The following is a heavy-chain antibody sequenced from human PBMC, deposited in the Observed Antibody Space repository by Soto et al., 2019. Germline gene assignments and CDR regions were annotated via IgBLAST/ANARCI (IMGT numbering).Heavy chain of an antibody. Sequence: EVQLEESGGALVQPGRSLRLSCAASGFTFDDYAMHWVRQVLGKGLEWVSSISWNSGNIVYAYSVKGRFTTSRDNAKNSLDLQMNSLRPEDTALYYCVRSKGGYSYGTPFDYWGQGTLVTVSS. D-gene: IGHD5-18*01. V-gene: IGHV3-9*01. CDR2: ISWNSGNI. J-gene: IGHJ4*02. CDR1: GFTFDDYA. CDR3: VRSKGGYSYGTPFDY.